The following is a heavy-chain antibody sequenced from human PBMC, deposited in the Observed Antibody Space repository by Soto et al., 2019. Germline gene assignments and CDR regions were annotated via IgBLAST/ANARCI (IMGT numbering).Heavy chain of an antibody. Sequence: GGSLRLSCAASGFTFSSYGMHWVRQAPGKGLEWVAVIWYDGSNKYYADSVKGRFTISRDNSKNTLYLQMNSLRAEDTAVYYCARDDYGDTSNDAFETWGQGTMGTGS. CDR3: ARDDYGDTSNDAFET. V-gene: IGHV3-33*01. CDR2: IWYDGSNK. D-gene: IGHD4-17*01. J-gene: IGHJ3*02. CDR1: GFTFSSYG.